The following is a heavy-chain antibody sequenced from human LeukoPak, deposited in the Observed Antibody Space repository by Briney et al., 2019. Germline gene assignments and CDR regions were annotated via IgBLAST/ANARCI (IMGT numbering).Heavy chain of an antibody. D-gene: IGHD5-24*01. V-gene: IGHV4-59*12. CDR2: IYYSGST. CDR3: ARNRDGYNSFDY. CDR1: GGSISSYY. Sequence: SETLSLTCTVSGGSISSYYWSWIRQPPGKGLEWIGYIYYSGSTNYNPSLKSRVTISVDTSKNHFSLKLSSVTAADTAVYYCARNRDGYNSFDYWGQGTLDTVSS. J-gene: IGHJ4*02.